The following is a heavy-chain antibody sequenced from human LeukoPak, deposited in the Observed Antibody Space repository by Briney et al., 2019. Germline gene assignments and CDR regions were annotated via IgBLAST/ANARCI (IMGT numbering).Heavy chain of an antibody. CDR2: MNPNSGRT. Sequence: ASVKVSCKASGYTLTSYDINWVRQATGQGLGWMGWMNPNSGRTGYAQNFQGRITITRNISISTAYMELSSLRSEDTAVYYCTRETSSRYFDYWGQGTLVTVSS. J-gene: IGHJ4*02. CDR1: GYTLTSYD. CDR3: TRETSSRYFDY. V-gene: IGHV1-8*01.